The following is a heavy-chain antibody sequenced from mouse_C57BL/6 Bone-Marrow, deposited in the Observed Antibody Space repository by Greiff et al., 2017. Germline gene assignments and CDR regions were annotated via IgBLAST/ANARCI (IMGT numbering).Heavy chain of an antibody. D-gene: IGHD1-1*01. CDR1: GFNIKDYY. CDR3: TSSLIIYGNNY. CDR2: IDPEDGET. J-gene: IGHJ2*01. V-gene: IGHV14-2*01. Sequence: VQLQQSGAELVKPGASVKLSCTASGFNIKDYYIHWVKQRTEQGLEWIGRIDPEDGETKYAPKFQDKATITADTSSNTAYLQLSSLTSEDTAVYYCTSSLIIYGNNYWGQGTTLTVSS.